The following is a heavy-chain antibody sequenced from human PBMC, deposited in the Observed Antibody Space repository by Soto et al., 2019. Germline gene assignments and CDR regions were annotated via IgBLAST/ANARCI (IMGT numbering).Heavy chain of an antibody. V-gene: IGHV4-34*01. CDR2: INHSGST. D-gene: IGHD1-1*01. CDR1: GGSFSGYY. J-gene: IGHJ4*02. CDR3: ARDWNDFYYFDY. Sequence: KPSETLSLTCAVYGGSFSGYYWSWIRQPPGKGLEWIGEINHSGSTNYNPSLKSRVTISVDTSKNQFSLKLSSVTAADTAVYYCARDWNDFYYFDYWGQGTLVTVSS.